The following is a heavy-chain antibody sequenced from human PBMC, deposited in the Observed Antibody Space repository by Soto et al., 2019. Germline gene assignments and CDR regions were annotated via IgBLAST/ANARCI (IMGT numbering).Heavy chain of an antibody. CDR3: ARQGQCSGGSCYDY. V-gene: IGHV4-39*01. J-gene: IGHJ4*02. CDR2: IYYSGST. Sequence: QLQLQESGPGLVKPSETLSLTCTVSGGSISSSSYYWGWIRQPPGKGLEWIGSIYYSGSTYYRPSLTIRVSVSDDTPKHQFSLELSSVTPADTAGYYCARQGQCSGGSCYDYWGQRTLVTVSS. D-gene: IGHD2-15*01. CDR1: GGSISSSSYY.